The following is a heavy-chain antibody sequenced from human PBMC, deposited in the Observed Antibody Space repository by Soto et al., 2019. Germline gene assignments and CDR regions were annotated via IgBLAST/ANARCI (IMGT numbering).Heavy chain of an antibody. CDR2: IYYSGST. CDR3: AALRGVRGVKYYFDY. D-gene: IGHD3-10*01. V-gene: IGHV4-61*08. Sequence: SETLSLTCAVSGGSISSGGYSWSWIRQPPGKGLEWIGYIYYSGSTNYNPSLKSRVTISVDTSKNQFSLKLSSVTAADTAVYYCAALRGVRGVKYYFDYWGQGTLVAVSS. J-gene: IGHJ4*02. CDR1: GGSISSGGYS.